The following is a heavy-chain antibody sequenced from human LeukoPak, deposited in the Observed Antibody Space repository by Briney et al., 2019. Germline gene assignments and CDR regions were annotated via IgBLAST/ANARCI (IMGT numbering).Heavy chain of an antibody. Sequence: GGSLGLSCAASGFTFNNAWMNWVRLAPGKGLEWVGRIRSKTDYGTTDYAAPVKGRFTVSRDDSIHTLYLQMHSLKTEDTAVYYCTTRELRYYGSGTYPVAFDIWGQGTMVTVSS. CDR1: GFTFNNAW. CDR2: IRSKTDYGTT. CDR3: TTRELRYYGSGTYPVAFDI. D-gene: IGHD3-10*01. J-gene: IGHJ3*02. V-gene: IGHV3-15*01.